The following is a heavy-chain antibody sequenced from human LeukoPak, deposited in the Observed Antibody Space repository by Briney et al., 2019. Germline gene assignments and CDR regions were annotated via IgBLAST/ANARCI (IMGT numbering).Heavy chain of an antibody. CDR3: AKDVYDSSGYLDY. V-gene: IGHV3-30*18. CDR1: GFTFSSYG. D-gene: IGHD3-22*01. CDR2: ISYDGSNK. J-gene: IGHJ4*02. Sequence: PGGPLRLSCAASGFTFSSYGMHGVRQAPGKGLEWVAVISYDGSNKYYADSVKGRFTISRDNSKNTLYLQMNSLRAEDTAVYYCAKDVYDSSGYLDYWGQGTLVTVSS.